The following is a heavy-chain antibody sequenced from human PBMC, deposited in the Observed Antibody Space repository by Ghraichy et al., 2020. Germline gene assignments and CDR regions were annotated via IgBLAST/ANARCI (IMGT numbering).Heavy chain of an antibody. CDR3: AREGGILVATSLEDAFFDL. CDR2: IYETGTT. Sequence: SETLSLTCAVSGGSISSGNWWSWVRQPPGKGLEWIGEIYETGTTNYNPSLKSRVTISLDKSKNQLSLKLTSVTAADTAVYYCAREGGILVATSLEDAFFDLWGRGTLVTVSS. CDR1: GGSISSGNW. D-gene: IGHD2-21*02. J-gene: IGHJ2*01. V-gene: IGHV4-4*02.